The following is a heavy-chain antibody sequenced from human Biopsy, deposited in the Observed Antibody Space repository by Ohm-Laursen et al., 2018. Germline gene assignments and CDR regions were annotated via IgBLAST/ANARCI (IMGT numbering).Heavy chain of an antibody. Sequence: ASVKVSCKASSYTFTDYNIHWMQQAPGQGLEWLGYINCKTGATNYAQKFQGTVTMTRDTSISTAYLALGSLRSADNAIYYCARDPLNGHKHFDYWGQGSLVTVSS. V-gene: IGHV1-2*02. CDR1: SYTFTDYN. CDR3: ARDPLNGHKHFDY. D-gene: IGHD2-8*01. J-gene: IGHJ4*02. CDR2: INCKTGAT.